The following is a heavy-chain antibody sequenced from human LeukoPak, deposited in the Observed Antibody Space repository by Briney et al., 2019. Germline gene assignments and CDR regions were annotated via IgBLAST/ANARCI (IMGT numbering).Heavy chain of an antibody. CDR3: ASSRWLRHFDY. J-gene: IGHJ4*02. D-gene: IGHD5-12*01. V-gene: IGHV3-23*01. CDR1: GFTFSSYA. CDR2: IGGSGATT. Sequence: GGSLRLSCAASGFTFSSYAMSWVRQAPGKGLEWFSAIGGSGATTYYVDSVKGRFTISRDNSKNTLYLQINSLIAEDTAVYYCASSRWLRHFDYWGQGTLVTVSS.